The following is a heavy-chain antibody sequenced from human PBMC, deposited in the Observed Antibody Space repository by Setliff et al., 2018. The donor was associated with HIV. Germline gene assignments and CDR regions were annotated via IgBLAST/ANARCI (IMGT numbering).Heavy chain of an antibody. J-gene: IGHJ3*02. CDR3: ATADNFGSGTFLPFDCFDI. Sequence: SETLSLTCTVSGGSISDRDFYWSWIRQHPGKALEWIGYIHHSGSTFYNPSLKSRLTISLDRSQNQFSLDLSSVTAADTAVYYCATADNFGSGTFLPFDCFDIWGQGTMVTVSS. CDR1: GGSISDRDFY. V-gene: IGHV4-31*03. D-gene: IGHD3-10*01. CDR2: IHHSGST.